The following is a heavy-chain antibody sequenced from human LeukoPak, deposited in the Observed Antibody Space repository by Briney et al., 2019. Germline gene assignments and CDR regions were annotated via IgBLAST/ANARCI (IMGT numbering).Heavy chain of an antibody. CDR3: ARESFNYYYGSGSYYGY. J-gene: IGHJ4*02. D-gene: IGHD3-10*01. CDR2: INPNSGDT. Sequence: ASVKVSCKASGYSFIGYYIHWVRQAPGQGLEWMGWINPNSGDTNYAQKFQGRVTITADESTSTAYMELSSLRSEDTAVYYCARESFNYYYGSGSYYGYWGQGTLVTVSS. CDR1: GYSFIGYY. V-gene: IGHV1-2*02.